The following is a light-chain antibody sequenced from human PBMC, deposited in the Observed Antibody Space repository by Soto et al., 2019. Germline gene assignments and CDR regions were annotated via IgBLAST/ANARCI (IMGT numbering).Light chain of an antibody. CDR1: QNIERY. J-gene: IGKJ2*01. Sequence: DIQMTQSPSSLSASIGDRVTITCRASQNIERYLNWYQHKPGKAPQLLMFAASNLESRVPSRFSGSGSGTDFTLTISSLQPEEFATYYCEQTHNTVHSFGQGTKVDIK. CDR3: EQTHNTVHS. CDR2: AAS. V-gene: IGKV1-39*01.